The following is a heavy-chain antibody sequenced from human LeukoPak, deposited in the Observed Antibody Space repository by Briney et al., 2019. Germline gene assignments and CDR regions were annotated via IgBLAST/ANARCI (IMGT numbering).Heavy chain of an antibody. Sequence: GGSLRLSCAASGFTFYDYAMHWVRQAPGKGLEWVSGISWNSGSIGYADSVKGRFTISRDNAKNSLYLQMNSLRAEDMALYYCAKGRDAFDIWGQGTMVTVSS. CDR1: GFTFYDYA. CDR3: AKGRDAFDI. CDR2: ISWNSGSI. J-gene: IGHJ3*02. V-gene: IGHV3-9*03.